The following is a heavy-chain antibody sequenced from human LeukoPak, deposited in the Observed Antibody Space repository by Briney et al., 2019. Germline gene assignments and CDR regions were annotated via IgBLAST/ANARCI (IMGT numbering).Heavy chain of an antibody. CDR1: GGTFSSYA. D-gene: IGHD2-2*01. V-gene: IGHV1-69*13. CDR2: IIPIFGTA. Sequence: SVKVSCTASGGTFSSYAISWVRQAPGQGLEWMGGIIPIFGTASYAQKFQGRVTITADESTSTAYMELSSLRSEDTAVYYCARAIGCSSTSSYDYWGQGTLVTVSS. CDR3: ARAIGCSSTSSYDY. J-gene: IGHJ4*02.